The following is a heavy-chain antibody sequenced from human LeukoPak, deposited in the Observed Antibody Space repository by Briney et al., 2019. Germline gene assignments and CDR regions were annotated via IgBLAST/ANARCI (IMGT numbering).Heavy chain of an antibody. CDR3: AKSPKIYCSGGSCYSPFDY. Sequence: PSETLSLTCAVSGGSISSSNWWSWVRQPPGKGLEWIGEIYHSGSTNYNPSLKSRVTISVDKSKNQFSLKLSSVTAADTAVYYCAKSPKIYCSGGSCYSPFDYWGQGTLVTVSS. D-gene: IGHD2-15*01. CDR2: IYHSGST. CDR1: GGSISSSNW. V-gene: IGHV4-4*02. J-gene: IGHJ4*02.